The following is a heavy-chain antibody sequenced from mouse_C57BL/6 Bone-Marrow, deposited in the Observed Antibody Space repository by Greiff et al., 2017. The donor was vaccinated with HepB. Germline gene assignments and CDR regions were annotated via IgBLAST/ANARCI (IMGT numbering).Heavy chain of an antibody. CDR2: IWGVGST. D-gene: IGHD2-4*01. CDR1: GFSLTSYG. Sequence: VKLQESGPGLVAPSQSLSITCTVSGFSLTSYGVDWVRQSPGKGLEWLGVIWGVGSTNYNSALKSRLSISKDNSKSQVFLKMNSLQTDDTAMYYCASSYYDYDEGFAYWGQGTLVTVSA. V-gene: IGHV2-6*01. J-gene: IGHJ3*01. CDR3: ASSYYDYDEGFAY.